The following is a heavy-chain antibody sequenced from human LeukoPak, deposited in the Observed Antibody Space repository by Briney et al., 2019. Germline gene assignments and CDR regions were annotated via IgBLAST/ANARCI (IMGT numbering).Heavy chain of an antibody. J-gene: IGHJ4*02. V-gene: IGHV3-23*01. Sequence: PGGSLRLSCAASGFTFSSYAMSWVRQAPGKGLEWVSAISGRGGSTYYAGSVKGRFTISRDNSKNTLYLQMNSLRAEDTAVYYCAKDRIVGATPDYWGQGTLVTVSS. CDR2: ISGRGGST. D-gene: IGHD1-26*01. CDR1: GFTFSSYA. CDR3: AKDRIVGATPDY.